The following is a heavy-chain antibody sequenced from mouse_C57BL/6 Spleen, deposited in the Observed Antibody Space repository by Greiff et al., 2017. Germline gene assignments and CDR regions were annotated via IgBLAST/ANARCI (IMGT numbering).Heavy chain of an antibody. CDR1: GYSITSGYY. D-gene: IGHD2-5*01. CDR3: AREGSNFNYYFDY. Sequence: EVKLQESGPGLVKPSQSLSLTCSVTGYSITSGYYWNWIRQFPGNKLEWMGYISYDGSNNYNPSLKNRISITRDTSKNQFFLKLNSVTTEDTATYYCAREGSNFNYYFDYWGQGTTLTVSS. V-gene: IGHV3-6*01. J-gene: IGHJ2*01. CDR2: ISYDGSN.